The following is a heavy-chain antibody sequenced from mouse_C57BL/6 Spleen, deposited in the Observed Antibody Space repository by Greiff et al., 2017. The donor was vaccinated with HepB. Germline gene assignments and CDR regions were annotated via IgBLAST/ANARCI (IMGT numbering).Heavy chain of an antibody. V-gene: IGHV8-12*01. CDR2: IYWDDDK. CDR3: ARNYDLHYAMDY. J-gene: IGHJ4*01. D-gene: IGHD2-4*01. CDR1: GFSLSTSGMG. Sequence: QVTLKESGPGILQSSQTLSLTCSFSGFSLSTSGMGVSWIRQPSGKGLEWLAHIYWDDDKRYNPSLKSRLTISKDTSRNQVFLKITSVDTADTATYYCARNYDLHYAMDYWGQGTSVTVSS.